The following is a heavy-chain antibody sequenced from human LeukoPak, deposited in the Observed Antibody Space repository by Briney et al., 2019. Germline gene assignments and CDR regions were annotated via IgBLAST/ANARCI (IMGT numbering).Heavy chain of an antibody. CDR2: IYYSGST. CDR1: GGSISSSSYY. V-gene: IGHV4-39*01. CDR3: ARQRKYCSGGSCYSGGEIDY. Sequence: SETLSLTCTVSGGSISSSSYYWGWIRQPPGKGLEWIGSIYYSGSTYYNPSLKSRVTISVDTSKNQFSLKLSSVTAADTAVYYCARQRKYCSGGSCYSGGEIDYWGQGTLVTVSS. J-gene: IGHJ4*02. D-gene: IGHD2-15*01.